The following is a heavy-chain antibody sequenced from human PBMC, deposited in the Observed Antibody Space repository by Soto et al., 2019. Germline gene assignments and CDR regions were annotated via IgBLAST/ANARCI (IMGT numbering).Heavy chain of an antibody. D-gene: IGHD2-15*01. Sequence: SETLSRTCAVYCGSFSGYYWSWIRQPPGKGLEWIGEINHSGSTNYNPSLKSRVTISVDTSKNQFSLKLSSVTAADTAVYYCARGGLGYCSGGSCYSPAYYYYGMDVWGQGTTVTVSS. CDR2: INHSGST. V-gene: IGHV4-34*01. J-gene: IGHJ6*02. CDR1: CGSFSGYY. CDR3: ARGGLGYCSGGSCYSPAYYYYGMDV.